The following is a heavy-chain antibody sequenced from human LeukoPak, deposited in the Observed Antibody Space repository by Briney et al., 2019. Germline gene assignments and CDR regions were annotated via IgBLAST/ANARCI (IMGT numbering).Heavy chain of an antibody. J-gene: IGHJ3*01. CDR3: AREDGSGSYRS. CDR1: GFTFSSYA. CDR2: ISYDGSNK. D-gene: IGHD3-10*01. V-gene: IGHV3-30-3*01. Sequence: GGSLRLSCAASGFTFSSYAMHWVRQAPGKGLEWVAVISYDGSNKYYADSVKGRFTISRDNSKNTLYLQMNSLRAEDTAVYYCAREDGSGSYRSWGQGTMVTVSS.